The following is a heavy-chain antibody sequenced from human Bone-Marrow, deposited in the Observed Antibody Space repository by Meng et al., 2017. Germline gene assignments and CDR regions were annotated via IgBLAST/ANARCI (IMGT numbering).Heavy chain of an antibody. V-gene: IGHV1-69*06. CDR2: IIPIFGTA. Sequence: QVQLVQSGAEVKKPGSSGKGSCKASGGTFSSYAISWVRQAPGQGLEWMGGIIPIFGTANYAQKFQGRVTITADKSTSTAYMELSSLRSEDTAVYYCARETHYYDSRYFDYWGQGTLVTVSS. CDR1: GGTFSSYA. J-gene: IGHJ4*02. D-gene: IGHD3-22*01. CDR3: ARETHYYDSRYFDY.